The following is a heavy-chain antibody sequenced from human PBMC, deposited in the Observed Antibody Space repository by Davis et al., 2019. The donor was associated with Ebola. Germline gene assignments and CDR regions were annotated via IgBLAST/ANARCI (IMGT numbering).Heavy chain of an antibody. CDR3: ASLYGMDV. Sequence: SVTVSCKASVGTFSSYAISWVRQAPGQGLEWMGRIIPILGIANYAQKFQGRVTITADKSTSPAYMELRSLRSDDTAVYYCASLYGMDVWGQGTTVTVSS. V-gene: IGHV1-69*04. CDR1: VGTFSSYA. J-gene: IGHJ6*02. CDR2: IIPILGIA.